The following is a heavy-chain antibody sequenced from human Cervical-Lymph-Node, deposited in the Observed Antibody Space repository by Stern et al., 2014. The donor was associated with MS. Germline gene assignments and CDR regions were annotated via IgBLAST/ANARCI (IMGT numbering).Heavy chain of an antibody. J-gene: IGHJ4*02. D-gene: IGHD3-9*01. V-gene: IGHV2-5*01. CDR3: AHSRAWDILTGYDY. CDR2: IYWNDDK. Sequence: QVTLRESGPTLVKPTQTLTLTCTFSGFSLSTSGVGVGWIRQPPGKALEWLALIYWNDDKRYSPSLKSRLTITKDTSKNQVVLTMTNMDPVDTATYYCAHSRAWDILTGYDYWGQGTLVTVSS. CDR1: GFSLSTSGVG.